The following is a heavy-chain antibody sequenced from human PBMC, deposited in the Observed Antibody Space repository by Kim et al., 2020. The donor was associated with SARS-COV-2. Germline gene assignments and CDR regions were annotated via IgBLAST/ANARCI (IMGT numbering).Heavy chain of an antibody. D-gene: IGHD5-12*01. Sequence: DSVRGRFTTSGDNVKNSLYLQMSSVRAEDTAVYYCATPRGRDGYNCVLDYWGQGTLVTVSS. V-gene: IGHV3-7*01. J-gene: IGHJ4*02. CDR3: ATPRGRDGYNCVLDY.